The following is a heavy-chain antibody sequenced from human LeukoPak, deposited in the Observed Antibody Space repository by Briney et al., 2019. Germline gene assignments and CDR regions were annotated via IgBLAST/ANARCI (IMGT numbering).Heavy chain of an antibody. D-gene: IGHD1-1*01. V-gene: IGHV4-4*09. J-gene: IGHJ4*02. CDR1: GVSISRFY. CDR2: IYSGVPT. CDR3: VQTTGWPGFDY. Sequence: PSETLSLTCTTSGVSISRFYWSWVRQPPGKGLEWIGNIYSGVPTYFNPSLKSRVIISVDTSRNQFSLNLTSVTAADTAMYYCVQTTGWPGFDYWGQGILVTVSS.